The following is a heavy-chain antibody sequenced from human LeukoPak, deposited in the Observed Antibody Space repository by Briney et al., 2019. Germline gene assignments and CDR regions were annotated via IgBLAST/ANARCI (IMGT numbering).Heavy chain of an antibody. J-gene: IGHJ4*02. CDR3: ARHPDHYGDYGELYFDY. Sequence: KPSETLSLTCTVSGGSISSSSYYWGWIRQTPGKGLEWIGSIYYSGSTYYNPSLKSRITISVDTSKNQFSLKLSSVTAADTAVYYCARHPDHYGDYGELYFDYWGQGTLVTVSS. V-gene: IGHV4-39*01. D-gene: IGHD4-17*01. CDR2: IYYSGST. CDR1: GGSISSSSYY.